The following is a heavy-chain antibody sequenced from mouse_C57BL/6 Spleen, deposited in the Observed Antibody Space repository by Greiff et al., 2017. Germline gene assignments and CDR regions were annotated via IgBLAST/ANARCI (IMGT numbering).Heavy chain of an antibody. CDR1: GFTFSDYG. J-gene: IGHJ3*01. V-gene: IGHV5-15*01. Sequence: EVKLVQSGGGLVQPGGSLKLSCAASGFTFSDYGMAWVRQAPRKGPEWVAFISNLEYSIYYADTVTGRFTISRENAKNTQYLEMSSRRSDDTAMYYCARLGWLASWFAYWGQGTLVTVSA. CDR3: ARLGWLASWFAY. D-gene: IGHD2-3*01. CDR2: ISNLEYSI.